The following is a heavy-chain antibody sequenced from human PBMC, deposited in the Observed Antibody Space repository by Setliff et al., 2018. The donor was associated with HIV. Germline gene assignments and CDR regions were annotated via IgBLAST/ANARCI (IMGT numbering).Heavy chain of an antibody. CDR2: VYSSGTT. CDR3: VRETLYSYVDV. Sequence: SETLSLTCRVSGGSISRGGYYWTWVRHHPGKALEWIGYVYSSGTTYYNPSLKGRILMSVDVYRNEFSLTLRSVIAADTAIYYCVRETLYSYVDVWGKGTTVTVSS. V-gene: IGHV4-31*03. CDR1: GGSISRGGYY. D-gene: IGHD3-16*01. J-gene: IGHJ6*04.